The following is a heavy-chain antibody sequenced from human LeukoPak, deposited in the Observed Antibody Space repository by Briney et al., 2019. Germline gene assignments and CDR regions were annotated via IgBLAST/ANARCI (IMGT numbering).Heavy chain of an antibody. CDR2: ISGDGGNT. Sequence: PGGSLRLSCAASRFTFRNYAMTWVRQAPGKELEWVSDISGDGGNTYSADSVKGRFTISRDSSKNTLYLQMNSLRAEDTALYYCARAPRGFQWFIEYWGQGTLVTVSS. CDR1: RFTFRNYA. D-gene: IGHD3-22*01. V-gene: IGHV3-23*01. CDR3: ARAPRGFQWFIEY. J-gene: IGHJ4*01.